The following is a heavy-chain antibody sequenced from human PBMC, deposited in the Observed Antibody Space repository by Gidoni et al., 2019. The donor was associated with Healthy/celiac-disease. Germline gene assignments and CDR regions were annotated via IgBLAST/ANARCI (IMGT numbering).Heavy chain of an antibody. J-gene: IGHJ4*02. CDR3: ASLSYGGNGELNDY. D-gene: IGHD2-15*01. CDR1: GGSFSGYY. V-gene: IGHV4-34*01. CDR2: INHSGST. Sequence: QVQLQQWGAGLLKPSETLSLTCAVYGGSFSGYYWSWIRQPPGKGLEWIGEINHSGSTNYNPSLKRRVTISVDTSKNQFSLKLSSVTAADTAVYYCASLSYGGNGELNDYWGQGTLVTVSS.